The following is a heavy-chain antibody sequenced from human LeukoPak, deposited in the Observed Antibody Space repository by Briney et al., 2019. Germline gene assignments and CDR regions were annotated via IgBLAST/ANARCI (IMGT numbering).Heavy chain of an antibody. CDR2: IYYNGNT. J-gene: IGHJ5*02. CDR3: ARGAIPGRMAAAGKSWFDP. V-gene: IGHV4-39*01. CDR1: GGSISSGSYY. Sequence: PSETLSLTCTVSGGSISSGSYYWGWIRQPPGKGLEWIGNIYYNGNTHYNPSLKSRVSISVATSKNQFSLKLSSVTAADTAVYYCARGAIPGRMAAAGKSWFDPWGQGTLVTVSS. D-gene: IGHD6-13*01.